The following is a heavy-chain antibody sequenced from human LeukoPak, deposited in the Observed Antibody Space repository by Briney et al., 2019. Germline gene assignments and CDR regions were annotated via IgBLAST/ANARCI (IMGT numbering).Heavy chain of an antibody. CDR1: GFTFDNYA. Sequence: GGSLRLSCAASGFTFDNYAMNWGRKAPGKGMEWVSGVSSSGGNTYYADSVKSRFTISRDNSKNTQYLQMNSLRAEDAAVYYCAKGDSNYGDFDYWGQGTLVTVSS. J-gene: IGHJ4*02. D-gene: IGHD3-10*01. CDR3: AKGDSNYGDFDY. CDR2: VSSSGGNT. V-gene: IGHV3-23*01.